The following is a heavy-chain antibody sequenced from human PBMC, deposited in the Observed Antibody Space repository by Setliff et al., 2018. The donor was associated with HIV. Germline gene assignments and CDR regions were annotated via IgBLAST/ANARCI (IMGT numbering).Heavy chain of an antibody. CDR2: IWYDGSNK. J-gene: IGHJ4*02. CDR1: GFTFSSYG. Sequence: PGESLKISCAASGFTFSSYGMHWVRQAPGKGLEWVAVIWYDGSNKYYADSVKGRFTISRDNSKNTLYLQMNSLRAEDTAVYYCARDLSGGYNFWSGYYPLDYWGRGTLVTVSS. D-gene: IGHD3-3*01. CDR3: ARDLSGGYNFWSGYYPLDY. V-gene: IGHV3-33*01.